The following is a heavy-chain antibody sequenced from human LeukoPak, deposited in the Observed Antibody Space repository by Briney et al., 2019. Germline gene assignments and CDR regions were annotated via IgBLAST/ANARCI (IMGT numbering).Heavy chain of an antibody. J-gene: IGHJ5*02. V-gene: IGHV3-30*03. Sequence: SARGRFTISRDNPKNTLYLQMNSLRAEDTAVYYCSVMATGPDQLASWGQGTLVIVSS. CDR3: SVMATGPDQLAS. D-gene: IGHD3-3*02.